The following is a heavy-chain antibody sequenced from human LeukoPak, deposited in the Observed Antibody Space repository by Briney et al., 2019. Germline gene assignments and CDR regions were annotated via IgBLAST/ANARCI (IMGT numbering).Heavy chain of an antibody. CDR2: IRDSGSST. J-gene: IGHJ6*02. V-gene: IGHV3-23*01. Sequence: GGSLRLSCAASGFTFSSYAMSWVRQAPGKGLEWVSAIRDSGSSTHYADSVKGRFTTSRDNSKNTLFLQMNSLRAEDTAVYYCARVRSGSSAGNYGMDVWGQGTTVTVSS. CDR1: GFTFSSYA. CDR3: ARVRSGSSAGNYGMDV. D-gene: IGHD1-26*01.